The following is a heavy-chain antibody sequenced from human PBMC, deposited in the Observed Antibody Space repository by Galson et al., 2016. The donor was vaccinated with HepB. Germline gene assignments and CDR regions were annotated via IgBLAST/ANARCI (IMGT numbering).Heavy chain of an antibody. D-gene: IGHD6-6*01. V-gene: IGHV3-33*01. J-gene: IGHJ3*02. CDR2: IWFDGSNK. CDR1: GFTLTSYG. Sequence: SLRLSCAASGFTLTSYGMHWVRQAPGRGLEWVAVIWFDGSNKYYADSVKGRFTVSRDNSKNTLYLQMNSPRAEDTAVYYCTLATRYDAFDIWGQGTLVTVSA. CDR3: TLATRYDAFDI.